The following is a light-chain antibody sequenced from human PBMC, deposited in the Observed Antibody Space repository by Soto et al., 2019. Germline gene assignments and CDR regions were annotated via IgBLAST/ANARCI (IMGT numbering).Light chain of an antibody. V-gene: IGKV3-20*01. J-gene: IGKJ2*01. Sequence: EVVLTQSPGTLSLSPGERATLSCRASQSVSHNYLAWYQQEPGQSPKLLIFGSSDRATGIPDRFSGSGSGTDFTLTISSLEPEDFAVYYCQQYGSSPPYTVGQGTKLEIK. CDR1: QSVSHNY. CDR3: QQYGSSPPYT. CDR2: GSS.